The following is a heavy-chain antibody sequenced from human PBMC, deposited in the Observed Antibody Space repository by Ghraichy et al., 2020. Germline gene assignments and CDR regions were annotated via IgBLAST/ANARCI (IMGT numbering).Heavy chain of an antibody. Sequence: GESLNISCAASGFTFSSYSMNWVRQAPGKGLEWVSSISSSSSYIYYADSVKGRFTISRDNAKNSLYLQMNSLRAEDTAVYYCARETDSSGYYRDFDYWGQGTLVTVSS. V-gene: IGHV3-21*01. CDR2: ISSSSSYI. D-gene: IGHD3-22*01. CDR1: GFTFSSYS. CDR3: ARETDSSGYYRDFDY. J-gene: IGHJ4*02.